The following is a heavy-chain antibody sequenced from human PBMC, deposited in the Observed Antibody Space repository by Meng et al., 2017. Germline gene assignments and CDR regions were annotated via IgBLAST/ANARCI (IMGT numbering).Heavy chain of an antibody. CDR3: ARDLLLWFGEVSDSGADAFDI. D-gene: IGHD3-10*01. J-gene: IGHJ3*02. CDR2: ISSSSSYI. Sequence: GGSLRLSCAASGFTFSSYSMNWVRQAPGKGLEWVSSISSSSSYIYYADSVKGRFTISRDNAKNSLYLQMNSLRAEDTAVYYCARDLLLWFGEVSDSGADAFDIWGQGTMVTVSS. CDR1: GFTFSSYS. V-gene: IGHV3-21*01.